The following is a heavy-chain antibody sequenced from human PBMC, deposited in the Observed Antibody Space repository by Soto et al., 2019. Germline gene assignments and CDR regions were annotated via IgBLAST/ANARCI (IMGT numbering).Heavy chain of an antibody. J-gene: IGHJ4*02. V-gene: IGHV3-11*01. Sequence: QVQLVESGGGLVKPGGSLRLSCAASGFTFSDYYMSWIRQAPGKGLEWVSYISSSGSTIYYADSVKGRFTISRDNANNSLHLQMNSLRAEDTAVYDCARDHSPDDSSGYYSLSWGQGTLVTVSS. CDR3: ARDHSPDDSSGYYSLS. CDR1: GFTFSDYY. D-gene: IGHD3-22*01. CDR2: ISSSGSTI.